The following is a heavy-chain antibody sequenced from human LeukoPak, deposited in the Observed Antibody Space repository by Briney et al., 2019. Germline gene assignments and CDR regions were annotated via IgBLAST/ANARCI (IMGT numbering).Heavy chain of an antibody. V-gene: IGHV3-23*01. Sequence: GGSLRLSCAASGFTFNTYAMSWVPQAPGKGLEWVSAISGSGGSTYYADPVKGRFTISRDNSKNTLYLQIHSLRAEDTAVYYCAKGKGSSSSSIDWWGQGTLVTVSS. J-gene: IGHJ4*02. CDR2: ISGSGGST. CDR3: AKGKGSSSSSIDW. D-gene: IGHD2-15*01. CDR1: GFTFNTYA.